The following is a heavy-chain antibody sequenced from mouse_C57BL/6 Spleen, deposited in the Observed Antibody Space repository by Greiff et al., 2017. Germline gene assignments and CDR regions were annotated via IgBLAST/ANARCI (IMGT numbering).Heavy chain of an antibody. J-gene: IGHJ1*03. CDR2: IDPSDSYT. CDR3: ARRSTTVDWYFDV. Sequence: QVQLKQPGAELVKPGASVKLSCKASGYTFTSYWMQWVKQRPGQGLEWIGEIDPSDSYTNYNQKFKGKATLTVDTSASTAYMQLSSLTSEDSAVYYCARRSTTVDWYFDVWGTGPTVTVSS. D-gene: IGHD1-1*01. CDR1: GYTFTSYW. V-gene: IGHV1-50*01.